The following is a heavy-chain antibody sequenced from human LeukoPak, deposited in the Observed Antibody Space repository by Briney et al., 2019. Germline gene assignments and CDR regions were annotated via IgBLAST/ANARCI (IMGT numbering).Heavy chain of an antibody. CDR3: ARDGYINDAFDI. CDR1: GDSLTTDDSF. Sequence: PSETLSLTCTVSGDSLTTDDSFWSWIRQFPGKGPEWIGYIHYRGTTNYNPSLKSRLSMSIDMSKDQFSLNLTSVTAADTAIYYCARDGYINDAFDIWGQGIVVTVSS. CDR2: IHYRGTT. J-gene: IGHJ3*02. V-gene: IGHV4-31*03. D-gene: IGHD1-1*01.